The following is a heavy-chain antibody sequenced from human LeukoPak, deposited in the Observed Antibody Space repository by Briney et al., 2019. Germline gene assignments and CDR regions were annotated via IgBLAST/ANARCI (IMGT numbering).Heavy chain of an antibody. Sequence: PGGSLRLSCAASGFTFSSYWMSWVRQAPGKGLEWVANIKQDGSEKYYVDSVKGRFTISRDNAKNSLYLQMNSLRAEDTAVYYCARGQDRVPDAFDIWGQGTMVTVSS. V-gene: IGHV3-7*01. D-gene: IGHD1-14*01. CDR3: ARGQDRVPDAFDI. CDR2: IKQDGSEK. J-gene: IGHJ3*02. CDR1: GFTFSSYW.